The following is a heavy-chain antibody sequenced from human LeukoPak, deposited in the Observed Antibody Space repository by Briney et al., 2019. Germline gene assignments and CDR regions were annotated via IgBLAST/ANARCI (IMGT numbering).Heavy chain of an antibody. J-gene: IGHJ4*02. CDR3: AISIAAAGTGFDY. Sequence: GGSLRLSCAASGFIFTTHGMHWVRQAPGKGLEWLAVTSHDETNKFYADSVKGRSTISRDNAKNSLYLQMNSLRAEDTAVYYCAISIAAAGTGFDYWGQGTLVTVSS. D-gene: IGHD6-13*01. CDR2: TSHDETNK. CDR1: GFIFTTHG. V-gene: IGHV3-33*03.